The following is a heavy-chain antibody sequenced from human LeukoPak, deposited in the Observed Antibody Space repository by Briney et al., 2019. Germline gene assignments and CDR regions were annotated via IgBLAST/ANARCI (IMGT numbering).Heavy chain of an antibody. Sequence: GGSLRLSCAASGFTFSSYAMSWVRRASGKGLEWVSAISGSGGSTYYADSVKGRFTISRDNSKNTLYLQMNSLRAEDTAVYYCAKVFQLRGYCSSTSCLFDYWGQGTLVTVSS. V-gene: IGHV3-23*01. J-gene: IGHJ4*02. CDR1: GFTFSSYA. D-gene: IGHD2-2*01. CDR3: AKVFQLRGYCSSTSCLFDY. CDR2: ISGSGGST.